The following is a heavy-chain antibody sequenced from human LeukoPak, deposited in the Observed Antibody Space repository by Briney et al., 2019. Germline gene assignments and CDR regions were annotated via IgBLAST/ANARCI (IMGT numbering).Heavy chain of an antibody. CDR3: ARGSGDVIGY. J-gene: IGHJ4*02. D-gene: IGHD4-17*01. Sequence: GGSLRLSCAASGFTVSTTYMNWVRQAPGKGLEWVSIIYSGGATKYADSVKGRFTISRDSSKNTLYLQMNSLRAEDTAVYYCARGSGDVIGYWGQGTLVTVSS. CDR1: GFTVSTTY. CDR2: IYSGGAT. V-gene: IGHV3-53*01.